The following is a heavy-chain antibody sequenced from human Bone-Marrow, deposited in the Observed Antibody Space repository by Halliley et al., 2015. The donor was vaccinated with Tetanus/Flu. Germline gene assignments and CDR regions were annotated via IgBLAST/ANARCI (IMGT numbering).Heavy chain of an antibody. Sequence: GCGSSTFYPAPVKGRLPTSRDNSKNTLYLQMNSLRAEDTAVYYCSGVPSCISTSCEKSSFDLWGRGTLVTVSS. V-gene: IGHV3-23*01. CDR3: SGVPSCISTSCEKSSFDL. CDR2: GCGSST. J-gene: IGHJ2*01. D-gene: IGHD2-2*01.